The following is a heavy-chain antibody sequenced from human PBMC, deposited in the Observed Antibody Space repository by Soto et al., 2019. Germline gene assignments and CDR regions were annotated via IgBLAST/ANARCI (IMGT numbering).Heavy chain of an antibody. CDR2: IWDDGSND. V-gene: IGHV3-33*01. Sequence: QVQLVESGGGVVQPGRSLRLSCAASGFTFNSYAMHWVRQAPGKGLEWVAVIWDDGSNDHYADSVRGRFTISRDNSKNTLYLQMSSLRAEDTAVYYCARDRYSTVTHFDYWGQGTLVTVSS. D-gene: IGHD4-17*01. CDR3: ARDRYSTVTHFDY. J-gene: IGHJ4*02. CDR1: GFTFNSYA.